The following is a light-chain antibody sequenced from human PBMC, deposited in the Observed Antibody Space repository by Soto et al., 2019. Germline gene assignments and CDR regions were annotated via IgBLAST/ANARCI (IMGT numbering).Light chain of an antibody. V-gene: IGKV1-9*01. CDR1: QDISSF. J-gene: IGKJ1*01. Sequence: MQLSKARSFLSAAVGDRVTITFLISQDISSFLAWYQQKPGKAPNLLIYGASTLQSGVPSRFSGSGSGTEFTLTISSLQPADFATDYCQQYNSYSPWTFGQGTKVDIK. CDR3: QQYNSYSPWT. CDR2: GAS.